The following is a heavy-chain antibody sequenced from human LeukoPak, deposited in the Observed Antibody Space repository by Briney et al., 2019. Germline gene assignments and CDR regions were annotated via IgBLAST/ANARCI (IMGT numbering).Heavy chain of an antibody. CDR1: EFTFSTYS. J-gene: IGHJ4*02. D-gene: IGHD3-10*01. V-gene: IGHV3-21*01. CDR3: ARAGVPGLFDY. CDR2: ISTSSSYI. Sequence: GGSLRLSCAASEFTFSTYSMNWVRQAPGKGLEWVSSISTSSSYIFYADSLKGRFTISRENAKDSLYLQMDSLRAEDTAVYYCARAGVPGLFDYWGQGTLVTVSS.